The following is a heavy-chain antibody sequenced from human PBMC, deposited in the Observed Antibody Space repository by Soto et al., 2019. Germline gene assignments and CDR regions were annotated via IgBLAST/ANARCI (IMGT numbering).Heavy chain of an antibody. CDR1: GGSISSYS. D-gene: IGHD6-19*01. J-gene: IGHJ4*02. CDR3: ARDNYSSAWYDFFDF. CDR2: ISYSGST. V-gene: IGHV4-59*01. Sequence: QVQLQESGPGLVKPSETLSLTCTVSGGSISSYSWSWIRQPPGKGLEWIGYISYSGSTNYTPSLKSRVTISVDTSKNQFSLKLSSVTAADTAVYYCARDNYSSAWYDFFDFWGQGTLVTVSS.